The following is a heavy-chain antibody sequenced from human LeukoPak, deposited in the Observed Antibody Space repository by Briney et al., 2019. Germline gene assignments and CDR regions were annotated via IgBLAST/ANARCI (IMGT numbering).Heavy chain of an antibody. CDR2: ISSSSSYI. CDR1: GFTFSSYS. J-gene: IGHJ3*02. V-gene: IGHV3-21*01. CDR3: ARGRLGYCSSTSCWRLGSDAFDI. D-gene: IGHD2-2*01. Sequence: GGSLRLSCAASGFTFSSYSMNWVRQAPGKGLEWVSSISSSSSYIYYADSVKGRFTISRDNAKNSLYLQMNSQRAEDTAVYYCARGRLGYCSSTSCWRLGSDAFDIWGQGTMVTVSS.